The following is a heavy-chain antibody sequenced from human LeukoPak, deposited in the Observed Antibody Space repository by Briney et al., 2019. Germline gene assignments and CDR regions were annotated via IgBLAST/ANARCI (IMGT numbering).Heavy chain of an antibody. CDR2: INTGNGKT. J-gene: IGHJ5*02. Sequence: ASVKVSCKASGYTFTNYAMHWVRQAPGQRLEWMGWINTGNGKTKYSQKFQGRVTITRDTSASTAYMELSSLRSEDTAVYYCATGGGSSSWFHSNWFDPWGQGTLVTVSS. CDR3: ATGGGSSSWFHSNWFDP. D-gene: IGHD6-13*01. V-gene: IGHV1-3*04. CDR1: GYTFTNYA.